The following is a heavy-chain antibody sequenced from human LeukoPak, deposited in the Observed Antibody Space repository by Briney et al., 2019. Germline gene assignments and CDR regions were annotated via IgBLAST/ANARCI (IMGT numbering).Heavy chain of an antibody. J-gene: IGHJ6*03. CDR2: ISWDGGST. CDR3: AKGKEDNWYMDV. D-gene: IGHD2-15*01. Sequence: GGSLRLSCAASGFTFDDYTMHWVRQAPGKGLEWVSLISWDGGSTYYADSVKGRFTISRDNSKNSLYLQMNSLRTEDTALYYCAKGKEDNWYMDVWGKGTTVTVSS. CDR1: GFTFDDYT. V-gene: IGHV3-43*01.